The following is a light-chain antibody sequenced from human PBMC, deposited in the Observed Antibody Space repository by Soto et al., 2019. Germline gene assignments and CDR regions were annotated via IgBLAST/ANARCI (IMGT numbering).Light chain of an antibody. Sequence: QSALTLPPSASGSPGQSVTISCTGTSSDVGAYDRVSWYQQHPGKAPKLVIYEVNKRPSGVPDRFSGSKSGNTASLTVSGLRAEDEADFYCSSHGGTGKWVFGGGTKLTVL. CDR3: SSHGGTGKWV. CDR1: SSDVGAYDR. V-gene: IGLV2-8*01. J-gene: IGLJ3*02. CDR2: EVN.